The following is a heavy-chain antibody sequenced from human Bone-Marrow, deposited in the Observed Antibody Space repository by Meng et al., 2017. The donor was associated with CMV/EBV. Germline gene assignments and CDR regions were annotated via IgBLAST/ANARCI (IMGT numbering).Heavy chain of an antibody. CDR2: ISSSSSYI. CDR1: GFTFSSYS. CDR3: ARTNTAMADGAFDI. J-gene: IGHJ3*02. D-gene: IGHD5-18*01. V-gene: IGHV3-21*01. Sequence: GESLKISCAASGFTFSSYSMNWVRQAPGKGLEWVSSISSSSSYIYYADSVKGRFTISRDNAKNSLYLQMNSLRAEDTAVYYCARTNTAMADGAFDIWGQGTMVTVSS.